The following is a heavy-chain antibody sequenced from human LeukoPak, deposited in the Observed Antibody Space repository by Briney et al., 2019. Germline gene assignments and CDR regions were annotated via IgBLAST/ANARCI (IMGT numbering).Heavy chain of an antibody. Sequence: AVNVSCNCSGCTFTSYAISWMRHAPGQGLERMGRIIPIRGIANYAQKFQGRVTITADKATSTAYMELSSLRSEDAAVYYCARAPSVYLAWFVPWGQGTLVTVSS. D-gene: IGHD3-9*01. CDR1: GCTFTSYA. CDR2: IIPIRGIA. V-gene: IGHV1-69*04. J-gene: IGHJ5*02. CDR3: ARAPSVYLAWFVP.